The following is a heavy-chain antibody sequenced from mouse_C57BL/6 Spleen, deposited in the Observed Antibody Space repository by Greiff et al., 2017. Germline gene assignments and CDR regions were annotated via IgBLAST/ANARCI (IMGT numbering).Heavy chain of an antibody. CDR2: IYPSDSET. CDR1: GYTFTSYW. D-gene: IGHD2-3*01. CDR3: SMGLLYDAMDY. J-gene: IGHJ4*01. V-gene: IGHV1-61*01. Sequence: QVQLQQPGAELVRPGSSVKLSCKASGYTFTSYWMDWVKQRPGQGLEWIGNIYPSDSETHYNQKFKDKATLTVDKSYSTAYMQLSSRTAEDYAVYYCSMGLLYDAMDYWGQGTSVTVSS.